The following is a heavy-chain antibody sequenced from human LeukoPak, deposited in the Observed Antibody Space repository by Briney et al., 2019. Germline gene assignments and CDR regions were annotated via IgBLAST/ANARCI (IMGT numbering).Heavy chain of an antibody. D-gene: IGHD6-19*01. CDR1: GYTFTSYY. J-gene: IGHJ3*02. Sequence: ASVKVSCKASGYTFTSYYMHWVRQAPPQGLEWVGIINPSGGSTSYAQKFQSRVTMTRDASTSTVYMELSSPRSEDTAVYYCARGGGIAVAGIAFDIWGQGTMVTVSS. V-gene: IGHV1-46*01. CDR2: INPSGGST. CDR3: ARGGGIAVAGIAFDI.